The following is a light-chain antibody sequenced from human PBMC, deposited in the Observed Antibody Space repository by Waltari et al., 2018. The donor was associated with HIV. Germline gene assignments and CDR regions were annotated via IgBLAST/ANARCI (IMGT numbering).Light chain of an antibody. Sequence: SYELTQPPSVSVSPGQTARITCSGDALPKKYASWYQQKSGQAPVLVIYLDTKRPSGIPERFSGSSSGTMATLTISGAQVEDEADYYCDSTDSSGNHRVFGGGTKLTVL. V-gene: IGLV3-10*01. J-gene: IGLJ3*02. CDR1: ALPKKY. CDR2: LDT. CDR3: DSTDSSGNHRV.